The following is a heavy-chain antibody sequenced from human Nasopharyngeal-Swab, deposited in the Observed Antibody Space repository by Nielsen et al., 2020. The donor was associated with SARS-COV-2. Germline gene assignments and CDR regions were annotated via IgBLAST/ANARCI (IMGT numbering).Heavy chain of an antibody. CDR3: ARARGINLGLGVVGDMDV. CDR1: GFTFSSYD. J-gene: IGHJ6*03. Sequence: GGSLRLSCAASGFTFSSYDMHWVRQVTVKGLEWVSSIGTEGDTHYPDSVKGRFTISRENAKSSLYLQMNIVRAEDTGVYYCARARGINLGLGVVGDMDVWGKGTTVTVFS. CDR2: IGTEGDT. D-gene: IGHD3-3*01. V-gene: IGHV3-13*01.